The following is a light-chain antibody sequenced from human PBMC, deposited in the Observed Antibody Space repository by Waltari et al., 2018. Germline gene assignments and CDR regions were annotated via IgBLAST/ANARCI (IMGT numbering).Light chain of an antibody. CDR3: SSYTQTSSPYI. J-gene: IGLJ1*01. Sequence: QSALTQPASVSGSPGQSITISCTGTRSDIGGYNYVSWYQQYPGKAPKLLIFEVTNSPSVISNRFSVSKSVNTASLTISGLQSDDEAEYFFSSYTQTSSPYIFVTGTKVTVL. V-gene: IGLV2-14*01. CDR2: EVT. CDR1: RSDIGGYNY.